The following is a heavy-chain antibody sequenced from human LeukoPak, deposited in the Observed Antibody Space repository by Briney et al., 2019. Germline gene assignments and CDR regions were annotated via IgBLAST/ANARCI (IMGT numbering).Heavy chain of an antibody. D-gene: IGHD3-10*01. CDR2: IIGSGATT. CDR1: GFTFSNYA. V-gene: IGHV3-23*01. CDR3: AKVIYYGSENVDY. Sequence: TGGSLRLSCAASGFTFSNYAMSWVRQAPGRGLEWLSSIIGSGATTYYADSVRGRFTSSRDNSKNTLYLQLNSLGAEDTAVYYCAKVIYYGSENVDYWGQGTPVTVSS. J-gene: IGHJ4*01.